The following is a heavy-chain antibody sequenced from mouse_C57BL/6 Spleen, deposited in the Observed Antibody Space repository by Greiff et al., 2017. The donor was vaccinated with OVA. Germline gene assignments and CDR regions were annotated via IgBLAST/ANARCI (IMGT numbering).Heavy chain of an antibody. CDR2: INPSNGGT. V-gene: IGHV1-53*01. CDR1: GYTFTSYW. D-gene: IGHD1-1*01. CDR3: ARSYYYGSREYYFDY. Sequence: VQLQQSGTELVKPGASVKLSCKASGYTFTSYWMHWVKQRPGQGLEWIGNINPSNGGTNYNEKFKSKATLTVDKSSSTAYMQLSSLTSEDSAVYYCARSYYYGSREYYFDYWGQGTTLTVSS. J-gene: IGHJ2*01.